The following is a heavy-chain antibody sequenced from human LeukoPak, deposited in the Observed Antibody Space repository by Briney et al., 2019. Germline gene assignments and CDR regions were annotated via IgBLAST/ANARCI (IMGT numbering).Heavy chain of an antibody. CDR3: ARWGGYCSGGNCYPLYYFDS. V-gene: IGHV5-51*01. D-gene: IGHD2-15*01. J-gene: IGHJ4*02. Sequence: GESLKIPCQGPGNRFTSDWIGWVRQMPGKGLEWMGIIHPPDSDTRYSPSFQGQVTISADKSISTAYPQWNSLKASDTAMYYCARWGGYCSGGNCYPLYYFDSWGQGTLVNVPS. CDR1: GNRFTSDW. CDR2: IHPPDSDT.